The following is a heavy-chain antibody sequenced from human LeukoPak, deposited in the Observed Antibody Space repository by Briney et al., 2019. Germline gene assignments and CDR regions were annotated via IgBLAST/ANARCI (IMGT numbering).Heavy chain of an antibody. CDR1: GFTFSSYD. V-gene: IGHV3-21*06. J-gene: IGHJ4*02. CDR3: ARVTYGSGSYSLPLFDS. Sequence: GGSLRLPCAASGFTFSSYDVIWVRQAPGMGLEWISSITSGSTYINYGDSVKGRFIISRDNAKNSLYLQMYDLTPEDTAVYYCARVTYGSGSYSLPLFDSWGQGALVTVSS. D-gene: IGHD3-10*01. CDR2: ITSGSTYI.